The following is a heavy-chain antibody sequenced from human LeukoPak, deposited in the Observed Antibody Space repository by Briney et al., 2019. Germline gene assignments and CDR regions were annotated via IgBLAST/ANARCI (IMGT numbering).Heavy chain of an antibody. J-gene: IGHJ3*02. Sequence: ASVKVSCKASGYTFTSYAMNWVRQAPGQGLEWMGWINTNTGNPTYAQGFTGRFVFSLDTSVSTAYLQISSLKAGDTAVYYCARGWDSQQLVQDAFDIWGQGTMVTVSS. D-gene: IGHD6-13*01. CDR1: GYTFTSYA. CDR2: INTNTGNP. CDR3: ARGWDSQQLVQDAFDI. V-gene: IGHV7-4-1*02.